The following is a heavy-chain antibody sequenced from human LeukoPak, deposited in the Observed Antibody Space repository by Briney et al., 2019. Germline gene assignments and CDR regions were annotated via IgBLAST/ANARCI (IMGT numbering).Heavy chain of an antibody. J-gene: IGHJ5*02. CDR1: GGSFSGYY. D-gene: IGHD2-2*01. CDR3: ARGRRRYCSSTSCYLLTEFDL. V-gene: IGHV4-34*01. Sequence: SETLSLTCAVYGGSFSGYYWSWIRQPPGKGLEWIGEINHSGSTNYNPSLKSRVTISVDTSKNQFSLKLSSVTAADTAVYYCARGRRRYCSSTSCYLLTEFDLWGQGTLVTVSS. CDR2: INHSGST.